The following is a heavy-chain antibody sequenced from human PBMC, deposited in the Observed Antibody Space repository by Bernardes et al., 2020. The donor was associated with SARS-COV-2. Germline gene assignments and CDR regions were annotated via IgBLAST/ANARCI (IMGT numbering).Heavy chain of an antibody. CDR1: GFTFSNYN. D-gene: IGHD6-19*01. CDR2: ITGSSSTI. Sequence: GGSLRLSCAASGFTFSNYNMNWVRQAPGKGLEWVSHITGSSSTIYYADSVRGRFTISRDNAKNSLYLQMNSLRDEDTAVYYCATYSGYSSGWYHWGQGTLVTVSS. V-gene: IGHV3-48*02. J-gene: IGHJ4*02. CDR3: ATYSGYSSGWYH.